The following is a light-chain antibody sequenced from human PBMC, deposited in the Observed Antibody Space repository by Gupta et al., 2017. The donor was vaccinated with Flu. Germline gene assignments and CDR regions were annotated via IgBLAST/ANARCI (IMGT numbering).Light chain of an antibody. CDR2: GNN. Sequence: VTMSCTGSSSNIGAGYDVNWYQQFPGAAPKLLIYGNNNRPSGVPDRFSGSKSGTAASLAITGLQAEDDADYFCQSYDSSLKTVFGGGTKVTV. V-gene: IGLV1-40*01. CDR1: SSNIGAGYD. CDR3: QSYDSSLKTV. J-gene: IGLJ2*01.